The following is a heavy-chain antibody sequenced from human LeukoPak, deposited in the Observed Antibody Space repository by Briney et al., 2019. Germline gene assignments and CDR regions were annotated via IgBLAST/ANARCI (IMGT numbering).Heavy chain of an antibody. Sequence: AGGSLRLSCAASGFTFGSYTMNWVRQAPGKGLEWVSSINSGSGFIYYADSVRGRFTISRDNAKNSLFLQMNSLRAEDTAVYYCARTSGYDGFDYWGQGTLVTVSS. D-gene: IGHD2-15*01. J-gene: IGHJ4*02. CDR3: ARTSGYDGFDY. CDR2: INSGSGFI. CDR1: GFTFGSYT. V-gene: IGHV3-21*01.